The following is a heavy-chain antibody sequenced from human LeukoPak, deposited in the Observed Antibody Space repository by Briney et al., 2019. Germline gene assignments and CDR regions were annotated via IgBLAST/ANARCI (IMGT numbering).Heavy chain of an antibody. Sequence: GGSLRLSCAASGFTFNSYSMSWVRQAPGKGLEWVSYISHTSESTYYADSVRGRFSISRDDAKSSLYLQMNSLRAEDTAVYYCAKEHLKGGFDYWGQGTLVTVSS. J-gene: IGHJ4*02. CDR3: AKEHLKGGFDY. CDR1: GFTFNSYS. CDR2: ISHTSEST. V-gene: IGHV3-48*01. D-gene: IGHD3-16*01.